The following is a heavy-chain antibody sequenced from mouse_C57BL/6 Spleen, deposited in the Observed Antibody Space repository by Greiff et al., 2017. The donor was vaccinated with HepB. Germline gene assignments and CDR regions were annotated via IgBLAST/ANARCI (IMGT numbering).Heavy chain of an antibody. D-gene: IGHD2-3*01. J-gene: IGHJ2*01. CDR3: ARGYDGPLGY. V-gene: IGHV1-69*01. CDR2: IDPSDSYT. CDR1: GYTFTSYW. Sequence: QVQLKQPGAELVMPGASVKLSCKASGYTFTSYWMHWVKQRPGQGLEWIGEIDPSDSYTNYNQKFKGKSTLTVDKSSSTAYMQLSSLTSEDSAVYYCARGYDGPLGYWGQGTTLTVSS.